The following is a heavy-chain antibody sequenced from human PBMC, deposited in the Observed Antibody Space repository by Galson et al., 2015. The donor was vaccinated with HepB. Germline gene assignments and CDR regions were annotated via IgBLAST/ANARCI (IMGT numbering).Heavy chain of an antibody. D-gene: IGHD2-21*01. CDR3: ARLDPGSGRVRDYFDY. J-gene: IGHJ4*02. CDR1: GYSFTSYW. V-gene: IGHV5-51*01. CDR2: IYPGDSDT. Sequence: QSGAEVKKPGESLKISCKGSGYSFTSYWIGWVRQMPGKGLEWMGIIYPGDSDTRYSSSFQGQVTISADKSISTAYLQWSSLKASDTAVYYCARLDPGSGRVRDYFDYWGQGTLVTVSS.